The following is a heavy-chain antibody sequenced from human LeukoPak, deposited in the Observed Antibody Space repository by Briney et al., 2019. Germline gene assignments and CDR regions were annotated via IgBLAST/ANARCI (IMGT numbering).Heavy chain of an antibody. CDR3: AREGTAMVSFDY. CDR1: GFTFSSYE. J-gene: IGHJ4*02. CDR2: ISSGGNTI. D-gene: IGHD5-18*01. V-gene: IGHV3-48*03. Sequence: QPGGSLRLSCAASGFTFSSYEMNWVRQAPGKGLEWVSYISSGGNTIYYADSVKGRFTISRDNAKNSLYLQMNSMRVEDTAVYYCAREGTAMVSFDYWGQGTLVTVSS.